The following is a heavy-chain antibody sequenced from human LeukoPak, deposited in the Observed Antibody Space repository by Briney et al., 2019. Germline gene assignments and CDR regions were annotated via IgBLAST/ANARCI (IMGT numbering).Heavy chain of an antibody. CDR3: ARVGSSQWGYYYYYMDV. V-gene: IGHV3-23*01. D-gene: IGHD6-13*01. CDR2: ISDSGGRT. J-gene: IGHJ6*03. CDR1: GITLSNYG. Sequence: PGGSLRLSCAVSGITLSNYGMSWVRQAPGKGLEWVAGISDSGGRTKYADSVKGRFTISRDNSKNTLYLQMNSLRAEDTAVYYCARVGSSQWGYYYYYMDVWGQGTTVTVSS.